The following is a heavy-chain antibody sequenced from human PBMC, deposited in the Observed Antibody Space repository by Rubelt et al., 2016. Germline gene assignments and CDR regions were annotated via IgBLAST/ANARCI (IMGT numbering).Heavy chain of an antibody. CDR2: ISFDGTYK. D-gene: IGHD2-2*01. V-gene: IGHV3-30*03. J-gene: IGHJ5*02. CDR3: ARDLPTGQLRYTWFDP. Sequence: VQLVESGGGLVKPGGSLRLSCAASGFTFSNAWMNWVRQAPGKGLEWVAVISFDGTYKYYADSVKGRITISRDNSKNTLYPQRNRLWVDDTAVYYCARDLPTGQLRYTWFDPWGQGTLVTVSS. CDR1: GFTFSNAW.